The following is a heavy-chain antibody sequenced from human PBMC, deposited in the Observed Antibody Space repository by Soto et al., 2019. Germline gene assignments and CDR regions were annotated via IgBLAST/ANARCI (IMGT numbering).Heavy chain of an antibody. V-gene: IGHV5-51*01. J-gene: IGHJ4*02. CDR2: IDPSDSDT. Sequence: PGESLKISCRGSGYNFGNNWIAWVRQMPGEGLEWMGIIDPSDSDTKYSPSFQGQVTISVDKSISTAYLQWSSLKASDTAMYYCMRSNSLFSGSVPSGYFDYWGQGTQVTVSS. CDR3: MRSNSLFSGSVPSGYFDY. D-gene: IGHD4-4*01. CDR1: GYNFGNNW.